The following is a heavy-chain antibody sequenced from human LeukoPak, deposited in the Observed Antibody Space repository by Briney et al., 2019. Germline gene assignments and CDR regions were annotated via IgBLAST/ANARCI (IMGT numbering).Heavy chain of an antibody. CDR1: GYSISSGYY. J-gene: IGHJ4*02. CDR3: ARQAPLDGDFDF. D-gene: IGHD3/OR15-3a*01. CDR2: IYHSGST. Sequence: SETLSLTCAVSGYSISSGYYWGWIRQPPGKGLEWIGSIYHSGSTYYNPSLKSRVTISVDTSKNQFSLKLSSVTAADTAVYYCARQAPLDGDFDFWGQGTLVTVSS. V-gene: IGHV4-38-2*01.